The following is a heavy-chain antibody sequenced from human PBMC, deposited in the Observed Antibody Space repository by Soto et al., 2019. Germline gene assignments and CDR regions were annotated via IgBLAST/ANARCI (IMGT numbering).Heavy chain of an antibody. D-gene: IGHD3-9*01. V-gene: IGHV3-33*01. CDR2: IWYDGSNK. Sequence: QVQLVESGGGVVQPGRSLRLSCAASGFTFSSYGMHWVRQAPGKGLEWVAGIWYDGSNKYYADSVKGRFTISRDNSKNTLYLQMNSLRAEDTAVYYCARDNYDILTGYPAYYFDYWGQGTLVTVSS. CDR1: GFTFSSYG. J-gene: IGHJ4*02. CDR3: ARDNYDILTGYPAYYFDY.